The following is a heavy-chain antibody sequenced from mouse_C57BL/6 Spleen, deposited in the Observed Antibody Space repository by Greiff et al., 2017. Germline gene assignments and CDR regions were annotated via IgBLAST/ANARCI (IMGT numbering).Heavy chain of an antibody. CDR2: IDPSDSYT. D-gene: IGHD1-1*01. J-gene: IGHJ1*03. Sequence: VQLQQPGAELVMPGASVKLSCKASGYTFTSYWMHWVKQRPGQGLEWIGEIDPSDSYTNYTQKFKGKSTLTVDKSSSTAYMQLSSLTSEDSAVYYCAVITTVVVLERHFDVWGTGTTVTVSS. CDR3: AVITTVVVLERHFDV. V-gene: IGHV1-69*01. CDR1: GYTFTSYW.